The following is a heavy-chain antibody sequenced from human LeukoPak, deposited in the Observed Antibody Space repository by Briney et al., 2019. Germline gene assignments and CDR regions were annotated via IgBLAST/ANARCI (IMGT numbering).Heavy chain of an antibody. CDR2: ISYDGSNK. D-gene: IGHD3-16*02. J-gene: IGHJ4*02. V-gene: IGHV3-30*19. CDR3: ARDGDYVWGSYLDY. CDR1: GFTFSSYG. Sequence: PGGSLRLSCAASGFTFSSYGMHWVRQAPGKGLEWVAVISYDGSNKYYADSVEGRFTISRDNSKNTLYLQMNSLRAEDTAVYYCARDGDYVWGSYLDYWGQGTLVTVSS.